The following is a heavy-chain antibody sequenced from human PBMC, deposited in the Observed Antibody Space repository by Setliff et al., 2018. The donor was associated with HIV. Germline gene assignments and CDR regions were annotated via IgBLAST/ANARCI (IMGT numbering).Heavy chain of an antibody. V-gene: IGHV4-34*01. D-gene: IGHD3-10*01. CDR2: IDDSGSI. CDR1: TESLTRYD. Sequence: KPSETLSLTCAVYTESLTRYDWAWIRQSPEKGLEWIGEIDDSGSIIYNPSPQSRVTMSVDTSKNQFSLKVRSLTAADTGLYYCARVKSIKTTLVRLWPRFDLWGQGTQVTVSS. CDR3: ARVKSIKTTLVRLWPRFDL. J-gene: IGHJ5*02.